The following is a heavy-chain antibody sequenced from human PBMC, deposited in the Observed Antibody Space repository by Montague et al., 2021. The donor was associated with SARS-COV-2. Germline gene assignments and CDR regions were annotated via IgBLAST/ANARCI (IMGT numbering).Heavy chain of an antibody. CDR3: AKDVSTMTDTYFDY. CDR1: GFNFSNYA. D-gene: IGHD3-22*01. J-gene: IGHJ4*02. V-gene: IGHV3-30*18. CDR2: ISSDGNNK. Sequence: SLRLSCAASGFNFSNYAMNWVRQAPGKGLEWVALISSDGNNKYYVDSVKGRFTISRDNAKNTLYLQMDRLRAEDTAVYYCAKDVSTMTDTYFDYWGQGTLVTVSS.